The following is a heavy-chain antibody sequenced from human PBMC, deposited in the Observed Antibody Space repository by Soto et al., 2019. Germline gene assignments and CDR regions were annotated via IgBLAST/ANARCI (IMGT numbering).Heavy chain of an antibody. V-gene: IGHV1-69*01. Sequence: QVQLVPSGAEVKKPGSSVKVSCKASGGTFSSYAISWVRQAPGQGLEWMGGIIPIFGTANYAQKFQGRVTITADESTSTAYMELSSLRSEDTAVYYCARMDSSGYTFNWFDPWGQGTLVTVSS. J-gene: IGHJ5*02. CDR3: ARMDSSGYTFNWFDP. CDR1: GGTFSSYA. CDR2: IIPIFGTA. D-gene: IGHD3-22*01.